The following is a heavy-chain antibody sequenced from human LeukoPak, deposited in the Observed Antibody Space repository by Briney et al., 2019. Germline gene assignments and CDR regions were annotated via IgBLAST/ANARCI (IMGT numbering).Heavy chain of an antibody. V-gene: IGHV1-2*02. CDR1: GYTFTGYY. J-gene: IGHJ4*02. Sequence: ASVKVSCKASGYTFTGYYMHWVRQAPGQGLEWMGGINPNSGGTNYAQKFQGRVTMTRDTSISTAYMELSRLRSDDTAVYYCARGFHSSSWYYFDYWGQGTLVTVSS. CDR2: INPNSGGT. CDR3: ARGFHSSSWYYFDY. D-gene: IGHD6-13*01.